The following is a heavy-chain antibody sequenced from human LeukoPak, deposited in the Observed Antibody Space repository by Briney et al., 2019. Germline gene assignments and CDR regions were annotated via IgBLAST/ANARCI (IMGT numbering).Heavy chain of an antibody. D-gene: IGHD6-13*01. CDR2: WSDASNQ. Sequence: GGSLRLSCSASGFSFSTYAMHWVRQAPGKGLDWVAMWSDASNQYYADSVKGRFTISRDNSKNTLYLQLNSLRAEDTAVYYCATERDSSWTFDSWGQGTLVTVSS. J-gene: IGHJ4*02. V-gene: IGHV3-33*01. CDR1: GFSFSTYA. CDR3: ATERDSSWTFDS.